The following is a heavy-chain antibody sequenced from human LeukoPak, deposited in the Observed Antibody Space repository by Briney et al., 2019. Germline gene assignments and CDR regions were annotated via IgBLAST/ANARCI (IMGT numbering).Heavy chain of an antibody. CDR1: GGSISSSNW. Sequence: SGTLSLTCAVSGGSISSSNWWRWVRHPPGKGLEWIGEIYHSGSTNYNPSLKSRVTISVDKSKNQFSLKLSSVTAADTAVYYCGSKGNMARGAVEYFHHWGQGTLVTVSS. CDR2: IYHSGST. J-gene: IGHJ1*01. V-gene: IGHV4-4*02. CDR3: GSKGNMARGAVEYFHH. D-gene: IGHD3-10*01.